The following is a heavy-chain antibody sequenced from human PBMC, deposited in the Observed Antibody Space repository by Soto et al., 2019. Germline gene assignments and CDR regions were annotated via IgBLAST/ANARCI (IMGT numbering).Heavy chain of an antibody. CDR3: ASSEGNYYYYGMDV. CDR2: ISSSGTTI. V-gene: IGHV3-11*01. CDR1: RFRFSDYY. Sequence: GGSLRLSCESSRFRFSDYYMSWVRQAPGKGLEWVSFISSSGTTIYYADSVKGRFTISRDNAKNSLFLQMNSLRVEDTAVYYCASSEGNYYYYGMDVWGQGTTVTVSS. J-gene: IGHJ6*02.